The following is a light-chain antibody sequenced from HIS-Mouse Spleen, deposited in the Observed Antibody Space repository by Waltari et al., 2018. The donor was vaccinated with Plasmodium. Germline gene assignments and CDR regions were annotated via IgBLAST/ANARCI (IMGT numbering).Light chain of an antibody. Sequence: QSALTQPRSVSGSPGQSVTISCTGTSRDVGGYNYVSWYQQHPGKAPKLMIYDVSKRPSGFPSRFSCSKSGNTASLTISGLHAEDEADYDCCSYAVSYTWVFGGGTKLTVL. CDR2: DVS. J-gene: IGLJ2*01. V-gene: IGLV2-11*01. CDR1: SRDVGGYNY. CDR3: CSYAVSYTWV.